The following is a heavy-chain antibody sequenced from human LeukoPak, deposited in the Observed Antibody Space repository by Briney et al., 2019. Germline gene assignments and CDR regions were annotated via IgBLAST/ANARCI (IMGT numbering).Heavy chain of an antibody. V-gene: IGHV4-30-2*01. Sequence: PSQTLSLTCAVSGGSISSGGYSWRWTRQPPGRGLEWIEYIYHSGSTYYNPSFKSRVTISVDRSKNKFSLKLSSVTAADTAVYYCARGTYDYVWGSLNFDLWGRGTLVTVSS. CDR3: ARGTYDYVWGSLNFDL. J-gene: IGHJ2*01. D-gene: IGHD3-16*01. CDR2: IYHSGST. CDR1: GGSISSGGYS.